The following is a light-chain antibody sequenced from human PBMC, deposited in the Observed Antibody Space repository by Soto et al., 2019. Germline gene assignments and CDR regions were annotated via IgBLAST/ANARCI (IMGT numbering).Light chain of an antibody. CDR2: AAS. CDR3: LQFNSYPHT. CDR1: QDISTY. Sequence: DIQLTQSPSFLSASVGDRVTVTCRASQDISTYLAWYQQKPGKAPKLLIYAASTLQSGVPSRFSVSGSGTEFTLTISSLQPEDFATYYCLQFNSYPHTFGQGTKLEIK. V-gene: IGKV1-9*01. J-gene: IGKJ2*01.